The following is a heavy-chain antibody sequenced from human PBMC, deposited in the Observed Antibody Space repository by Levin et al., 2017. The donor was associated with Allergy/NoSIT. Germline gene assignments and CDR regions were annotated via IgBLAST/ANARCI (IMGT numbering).Heavy chain of an antibody. CDR1: GFTFSSYG. V-gene: IGHV3-30*18. Sequence: GGSLRLSCAASGFTFSSYGMHWVRQAPGKGLEWVAVISYDGSNKYYADSVKGRFTISRDNSKNTLYLQMNSLRAEDTAVYYCAKAAVTMVRGVLGDDAFDIWGQGTMVTVSS. CDR2: ISYDGSNK. D-gene: IGHD3-10*01. CDR3: AKAAVTMVRGVLGDDAFDI. J-gene: IGHJ3*02.